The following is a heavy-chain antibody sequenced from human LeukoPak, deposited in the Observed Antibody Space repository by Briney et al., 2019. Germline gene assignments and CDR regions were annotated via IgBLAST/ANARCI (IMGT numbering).Heavy chain of an antibody. CDR2: IYYRGST. J-gene: IGHJ4*02. CDR1: GGSLSSDY. D-gene: IGHD3-22*01. CDR3: ARLSGYSSGHYYSDY. Sequence: SETLSLTCTVSGGSLSSDYWSWVPQPPGKGLECIGYIYYRGSTNDNPSLKSRVTISVDTSKNRFSLWWSSVTGADTDVYYCARLSGYSSGHYYSDYWGQGTLGTVSS. V-gene: IGHV4-59*01.